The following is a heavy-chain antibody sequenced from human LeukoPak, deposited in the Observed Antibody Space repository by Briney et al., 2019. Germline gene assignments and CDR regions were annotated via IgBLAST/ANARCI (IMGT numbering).Heavy chain of an antibody. D-gene: IGHD1-26*01. J-gene: IGHJ4*02. CDR1: GYTFNKYG. CDR2: ITTYNGNT. CDR3: ATDCPYSRSYGEYDY. Sequence: ASVKVSCKASGYTFNKYGISWVRQAPGQGLEWMGWITTYNGNTNYAQKVQGRVTMTTDTSASTVYMELRSLRPDDTAVYYCATDCPYSRSYGEYDYWGQGTLVTVSS. V-gene: IGHV1-18*01.